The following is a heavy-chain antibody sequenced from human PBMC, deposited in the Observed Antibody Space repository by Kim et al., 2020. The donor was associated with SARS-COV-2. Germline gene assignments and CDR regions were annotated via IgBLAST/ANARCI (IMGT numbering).Heavy chain of an antibody. CDR3: AKANPRTIVVVAATFDY. CDR2: ISGSGGST. Sequence: GGSLRLSCAASGFTFSSYAMSWVRQAPGKGLEWVSAISGSGGSTYYADSVKGRFTISRDNSKNTLYLQMNSLRAEDTAVYYCAKANPRTIVVVAATFDYWGQGTLVTVSS. D-gene: IGHD2-15*01. J-gene: IGHJ4*02. CDR1: GFTFSSYA. V-gene: IGHV3-23*01.